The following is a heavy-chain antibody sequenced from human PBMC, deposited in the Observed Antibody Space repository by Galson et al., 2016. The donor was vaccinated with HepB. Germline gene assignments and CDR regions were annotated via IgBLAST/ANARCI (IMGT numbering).Heavy chain of an antibody. Sequence: ETLSLTCTVSGGSVSSASHYWSWVRQPTGKGLEWIGYISDRESTNYNPSLKGRVTISLDRSKNQFSLRLNSVIAADTAVYYCAKDEGFYNGMDFWGQGTTVTVSS. CDR3: AKDEGFYNGMDF. J-gene: IGHJ6*02. CDR2: ISDREST. CDR1: GGSVSSASHY. D-gene: IGHD2-2*02. V-gene: IGHV4-61*01.